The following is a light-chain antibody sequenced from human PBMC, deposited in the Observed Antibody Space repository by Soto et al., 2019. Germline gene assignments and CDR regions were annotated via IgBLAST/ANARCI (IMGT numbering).Light chain of an antibody. Sequence: DIGLTQSPATLSLSPGDRATLSCRASQSVSSYLAWYQQKPGQAPRLLIHDTSTRATGVPDTFSGSGSGTEFTLTISSLEPEDSAMYYCQQRFIWPPTFGVGTHVEIK. J-gene: IGKJ4*01. CDR2: DTS. V-gene: IGKV3-11*01. CDR1: QSVSSY. CDR3: QQRFIWPPT.